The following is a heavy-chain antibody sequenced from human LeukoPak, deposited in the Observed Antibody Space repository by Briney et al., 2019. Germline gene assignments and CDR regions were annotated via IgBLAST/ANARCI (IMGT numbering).Heavy chain of an antibody. D-gene: IGHD3-3*01. Sequence: SETLSLTCAVYGGSFSGYYWSWIRQPPGKGLEWIGEINHSGSTNYNPSLKSRVTISVDTSKNQFSLKLSSVTAADTAVYYCARLYYDFWSGFIHFDYWGQGTLVTVSS. CDR3: ARLYYDFWSGFIHFDY. CDR2: INHSGST. V-gene: IGHV4-34*01. J-gene: IGHJ4*02. CDR1: GGSFSGYY.